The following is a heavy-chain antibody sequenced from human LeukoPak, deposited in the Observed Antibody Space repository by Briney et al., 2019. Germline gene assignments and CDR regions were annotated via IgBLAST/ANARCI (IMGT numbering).Heavy chain of an antibody. CDR3: ARGPLEYCSGGSCYSGRNWFDP. Sequence: ASVKVSCKASGYTFTSYGISWVRQAPGQGLEWMGWINPNSGDTNYAQKFQGSVTMTRDTSISTAYIILRRLTSDDTAVYYCARGPLEYCSGGSCYSGRNWFDPWGQGTLVTVSS. J-gene: IGHJ5*02. CDR1: GYTFTSYG. CDR2: INPNSGDT. V-gene: IGHV1-2*02. D-gene: IGHD2-15*01.